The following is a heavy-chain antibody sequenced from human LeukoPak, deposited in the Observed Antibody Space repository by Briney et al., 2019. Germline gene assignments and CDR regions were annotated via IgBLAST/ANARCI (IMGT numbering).Heavy chain of an antibody. CDR1: GDSVSSSTTA. D-gene: IGHD1-26*01. Sequence: SQTLSLTCAIFGDSVSSSTTAWNWIRQSPSRGLEWLGRTYYRSKWYNGYAVSVKSRITISPDTSKNQFSLQLNSVTPEDTAVYYCGRGVGATKGSFDYWGQGILVTVSS. CDR3: GRGVGATKGSFDY. CDR2: TYYRSKWYN. V-gene: IGHV6-1*01. J-gene: IGHJ4*02.